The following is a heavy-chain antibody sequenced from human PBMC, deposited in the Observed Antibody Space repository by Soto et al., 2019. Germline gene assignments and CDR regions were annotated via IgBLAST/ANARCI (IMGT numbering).Heavy chain of an antibody. CDR3: ARGGGDCSGTSCYSLHWFDP. Sequence: ASVKVSCKASGYTFTSYGISWVRQAPGQGLEWMGWISAYNGNTNYAQKLQGRVTMTTDTSASTAYMELRSLRSDDTAVYYCARGGGDCSGTSCYSLHWFDPWGQGTLVTVSS. CDR1: GYTFTSYG. CDR2: ISAYNGNT. V-gene: IGHV1-18*01. D-gene: IGHD2-2*02. J-gene: IGHJ5*02.